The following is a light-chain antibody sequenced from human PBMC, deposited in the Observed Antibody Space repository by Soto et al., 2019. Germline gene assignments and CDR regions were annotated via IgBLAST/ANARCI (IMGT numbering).Light chain of an antibody. J-gene: IGKJ1*01. CDR1: QTISSW. V-gene: IGKV1-5*03. CDR3: QHYNSYSEA. Sequence: DLQMTQSPSTLSGSVGARVTITCRASQTISSWLAWYHQKPGKAPKLLIYRASTLKSGVPSRFRGSGSGTEVTLTLSSLQPDDCETYDCQHYNSYSEAFGQGTKVDI. CDR2: RAS.